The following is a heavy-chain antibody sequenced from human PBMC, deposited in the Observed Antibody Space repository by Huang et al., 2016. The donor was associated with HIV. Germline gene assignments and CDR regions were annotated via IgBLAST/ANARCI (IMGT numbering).Heavy chain of an antibody. J-gene: IGHJ5*02. D-gene: IGHD6-6*01. CDR2: IYYSGST. Sequence: QVQLQESGPGLVKPSENLSLTCTVSGGSMSSYYWSWIRQPPGKGLEWIGYIYYSGSTNYNPSLNSRVTISVDTSKNQFSLRLSSVTAADTAVYYCASASIAARRWFDPWGQGSLVTVSS. CDR1: GGSMSSYY. CDR3: ASASIAARRWFDP. V-gene: IGHV4-59*01.